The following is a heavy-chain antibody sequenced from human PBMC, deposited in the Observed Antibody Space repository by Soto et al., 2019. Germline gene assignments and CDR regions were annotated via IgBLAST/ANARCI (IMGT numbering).Heavy chain of an antibody. V-gene: IGHV3-7*03. D-gene: IGHD2-8*01. J-gene: IGHJ3*02. Sequence: GGSLRLSGAASGFTFSSYWMSWVRQAPGKGLEWVANIKQDGIEKYYVDSVKGRFTISRDNAKNSLYLQMNSLRAEDTAVYYRASAHRMLNAFDILVQRTMVAF. CDR2: IKQDGIEK. CDR3: ASAHRMLNAFDI. CDR1: GFTFSSYW.